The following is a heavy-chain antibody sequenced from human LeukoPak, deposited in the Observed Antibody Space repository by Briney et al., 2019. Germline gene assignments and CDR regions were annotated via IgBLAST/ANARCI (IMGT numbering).Heavy chain of an antibody. D-gene: IGHD5/OR15-5a*01. J-gene: IGHJ6*03. V-gene: IGHV3-33*06. Sequence: GGSLRLSCAASGFTFSSYGMHWVRQAPGKGLEWVAVIWYDGSNKYYADSVKGRFTISRDNSKNTLYLQMNNLRAEDTAVYYCAKGLDYYYYMGVWGKGTTVTVSS. CDR2: IWYDGSNK. CDR3: AKGLDYYYYMGV. CDR1: GFTFSSYG.